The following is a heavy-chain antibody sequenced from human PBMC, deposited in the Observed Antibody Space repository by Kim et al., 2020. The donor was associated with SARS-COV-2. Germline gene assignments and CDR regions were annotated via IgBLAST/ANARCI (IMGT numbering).Heavy chain of an antibody. CDR2: ISSSSSYI. Sequence: GGSLRLSCAASGFTFSSYSMNWVRQAPGKGLEWVSSISSSSSYIYYADSVKGRFTISRDNAKNSLYLQMNSLRAEDTAVYYCARDKPPGGYYYGMDVWGQGTTVTVSS. D-gene: IGHD3-16*01. J-gene: IGHJ6*02. V-gene: IGHV3-21*01. CDR1: GFTFSSYS. CDR3: ARDKPPGGYYYGMDV.